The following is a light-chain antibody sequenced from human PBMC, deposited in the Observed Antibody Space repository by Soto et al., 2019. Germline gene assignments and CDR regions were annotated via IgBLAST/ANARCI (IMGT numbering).Light chain of an antibody. CDR2: GAS. CDR3: QQYGSSPYT. J-gene: IGKJ2*01. CDR1: QSVSSSY. V-gene: IGKV3-20*01. Sequence: EIVLTQSPGTLSLSPGERATLSCRASQSVSSSYLAWYQQKPGQAPRLLIYGASSRATGIPDRFSGSVSGTDFPLTISRLEPEDFAVYYCQQYGSSPYTFGQGTKLEIK.